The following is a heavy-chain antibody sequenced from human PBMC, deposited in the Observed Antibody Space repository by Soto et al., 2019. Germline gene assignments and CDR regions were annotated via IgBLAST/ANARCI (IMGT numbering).Heavy chain of an antibody. CDR3: AHHVKWLAPPGFQH. CDR1: GFSLSTSGVG. D-gene: IGHD6-19*01. CDR2: IYWDDDN. J-gene: IGHJ1*01. V-gene: IGHV2-5*02. Sequence: SGPTLVNPTQTLTLTCTFSGFSLSTSGVGVGWIRQPPGKALEWLALIYWDDDNRYSPSLKSRLTITKDTSKNQVVLTMTNMDPVDTATYYCAHHVKWLAPPGFQHWGQGTLVTVSS.